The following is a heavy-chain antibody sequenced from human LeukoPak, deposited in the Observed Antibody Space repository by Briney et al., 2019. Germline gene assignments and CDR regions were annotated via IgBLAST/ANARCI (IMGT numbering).Heavy chain of an antibody. CDR3: ARRNYDFCSGYYTVDY. CDR1: GYTFTSYG. V-gene: IGHV1-8*02. CDR2: MNPNSGNT. D-gene: IGHD3-3*01. Sequence: ASVKVSCKASGYTFTSYGISWVRQAPGQGLEWMGWMNPNSGNTGYAQKFQGRVTMTRNTSISTAYMELSSLRSEDTAVYYCARRNYDFCSGYYTVDYWGQGTLVTVSS. J-gene: IGHJ4*02.